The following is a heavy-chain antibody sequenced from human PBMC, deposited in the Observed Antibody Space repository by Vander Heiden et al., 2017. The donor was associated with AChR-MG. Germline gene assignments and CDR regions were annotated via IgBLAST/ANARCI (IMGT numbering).Heavy chain of an antibody. CDR1: GFTFDDYA. V-gene: IGHV3-9*01. J-gene: IGHJ4*02. D-gene: IGHD3-22*01. Sequence: EVQLVESGGGLVQPGRSLRLSCAASGFTFDDYAMHWVRQAPGKGLEWVSGISWNSGSIGYADSVKGRFTISRDNAKNSLYLQMNSLRAEDTALYYCAKDMRYYDSSGYTDWGQGTLVTVSS. CDR3: AKDMRYYDSSGYTD. CDR2: ISWNSGSI.